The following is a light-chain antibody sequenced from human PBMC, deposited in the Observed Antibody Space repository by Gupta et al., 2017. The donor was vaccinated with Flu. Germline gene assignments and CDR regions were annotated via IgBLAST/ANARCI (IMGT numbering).Light chain of an antibody. J-gene: IGLJ3*02. Sequence: QSVLTQPPSTSGTPGQRVTISCSGGSSNIGSNYVYWYRQLPGTAPKLIIYRSEQRPSGVPDRISGSKSGTSAPLAISGLRSEDEADYFCATWDDSLSGPVFGGGTQVTVL. V-gene: IGLV1-47*01. CDR2: RSE. CDR1: SSNIGSNY. CDR3: ATWDDSLSGPV.